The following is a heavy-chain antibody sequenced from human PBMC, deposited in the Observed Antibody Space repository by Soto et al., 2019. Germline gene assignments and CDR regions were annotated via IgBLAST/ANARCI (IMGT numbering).Heavy chain of an antibody. CDR1: GYTFTSYD. CDR2: MNPNSGNT. CDR3: ARTYDFWSGSGYYYYMDV. V-gene: IGHV1-8*01. J-gene: IGHJ6*03. Sequence: GASVKVSCKDSGYTFTSYDMNWVRQATGQGLEWMGWMNPNSGNTGYAQKFQGRVTMTRNTSISTAYMELSSLRSEDTAVYYCARTYDFWSGSGYYYYMDVWGKGATVTVSS. D-gene: IGHD3-3*01.